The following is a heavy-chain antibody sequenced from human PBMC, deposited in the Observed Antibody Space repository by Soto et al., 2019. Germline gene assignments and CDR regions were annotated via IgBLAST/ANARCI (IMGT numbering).Heavy chain of an antibody. CDR1: GFTFTSSA. D-gene: IGHD6-19*01. V-gene: IGHV1-58*01. CDR2: IIVGSGNT. CDR3: ARYSSGWYSYYYGMDV. J-gene: IGHJ6*02. Sequence: SVKVSCKASGFTFTSSAVQWVRQARGQRLEWMGWIIVGSGNTKYSQKFQGRVTITRDTSTSTAYMELSSLRSEDTAVYYCARYSSGWYSYYYGMDVWGQGTTVTVSS.